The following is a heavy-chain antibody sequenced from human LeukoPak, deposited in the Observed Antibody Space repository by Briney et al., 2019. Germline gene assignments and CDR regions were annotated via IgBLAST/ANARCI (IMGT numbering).Heavy chain of an antibody. CDR1: GYTFTGYH. CDR2: INPNSGGT. CDR3: ARESRGSGSYQYYFDY. J-gene: IGHJ4*02. V-gene: IGHV1-2*02. Sequence: ASVKISCKASGYTFTGYHMHWVRQAPGQGLEWMGWINPNSGGTNYAQKFQGRVTMTRDTSISTAYMELSRLRSDDTAVYYCARESRGSGSYQYYFDYWGQGTLVTVSS. D-gene: IGHD3-10*01.